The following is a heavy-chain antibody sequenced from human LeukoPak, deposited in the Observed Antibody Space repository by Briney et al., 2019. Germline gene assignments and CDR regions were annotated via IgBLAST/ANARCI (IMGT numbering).Heavy chain of an antibody. CDR2: VTGSGGST. J-gene: IGHJ4*02. D-gene: IGHD3-9*01. V-gene: IGHV3-23*01. Sequence: QSGGSLRLSCVASGFTFSNYAMSWVRQAPGKRLEWVSAVTGSGGSTYYADSVKRRFTISRDNSRNTLFLQMNSLRAEDTAIYYCAKWGDFDILTGYYVSDFWGQGTLVTVSS. CDR1: GFTFSNYA. CDR3: AKWGDFDILTGYYVSDF.